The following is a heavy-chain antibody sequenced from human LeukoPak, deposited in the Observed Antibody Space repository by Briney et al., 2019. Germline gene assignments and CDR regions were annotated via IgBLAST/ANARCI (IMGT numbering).Heavy chain of an antibody. CDR3: AKDKVTIFGVASDAFDI. CDR2: ISGSGGST. Sequence: PGGSLRLSCAASGFTFSSYAMSWVRQAPGKGLEWVSAISGSGGSTYYADSVKGRFTISRDNSKNTLYLQMNSLRAEDTAVYYCAKDKVTIFGVASDAFDIWGQGTMVTVSS. J-gene: IGHJ3*02. CDR1: GFTFSSYA. V-gene: IGHV3-23*01. D-gene: IGHD3-3*01.